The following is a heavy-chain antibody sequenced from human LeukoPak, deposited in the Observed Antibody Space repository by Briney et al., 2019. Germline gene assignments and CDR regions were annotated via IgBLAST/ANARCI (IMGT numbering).Heavy chain of an antibody. Sequence: PSETLSLTCTVSGGSISSYYWSWIRQPAGKGLEWIGRIYTSGSTNYNPSLKSRVTMSVDTSKNQFSLKLSSVTAADTAVYYCARQAGGSGSYSGYYYYYYYMDVWGKGTTVTISS. CDR3: ARQAGGSGSYSGYYYYYYYMDV. J-gene: IGHJ6*03. CDR2: IYTSGST. CDR1: GGSISSYY. V-gene: IGHV4-4*07. D-gene: IGHD3-10*01.